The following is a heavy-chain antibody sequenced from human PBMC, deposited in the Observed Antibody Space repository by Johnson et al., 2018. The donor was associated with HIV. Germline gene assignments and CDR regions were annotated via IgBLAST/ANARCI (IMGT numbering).Heavy chain of an antibody. CDR1: GFTFSTFG. V-gene: IGHV3-30*02. Sequence: QVQLVESGGGVVQPGGSLRLSCAASGFTFSTFGMHWVRQAPGKGLEWVSFKRYDGSNKYYADSVKGRFTISRDNSKNTLYLQMNSLRAEDTAVYYCVFFYASFDIWGQGTMVTVSS. CDR3: VFFYASFDI. J-gene: IGHJ3*02. CDR2: KRYDGSNK. D-gene: IGHD2/OR15-2a*01.